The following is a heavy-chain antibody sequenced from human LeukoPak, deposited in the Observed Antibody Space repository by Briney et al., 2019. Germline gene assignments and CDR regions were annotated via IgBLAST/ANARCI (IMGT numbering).Heavy chain of an antibody. Sequence: ASVKVSCKASGYTFTSYYMHWVRQAPGQGLEWMGIINPSGGSTSYAQKFPGRVTMTRDTSTSTVYMELSSLRSEDTAVYYCASDRNSLYYFDYWGQGTLVTVSS. CDR3: ASDRNSLYYFDY. J-gene: IGHJ4*02. D-gene: IGHD1-7*01. CDR1: GYTFTSYY. CDR2: INPSGGST. V-gene: IGHV1-46*01.